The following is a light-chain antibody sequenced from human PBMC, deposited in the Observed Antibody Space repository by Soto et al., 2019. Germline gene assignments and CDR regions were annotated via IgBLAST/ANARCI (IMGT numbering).Light chain of an antibody. J-gene: IGKJ2*01. V-gene: IGKV3-15*01. CDR1: RSVSSS. Sequence: DIVMTQSPATLSVSPGERATLSCRASRSVSSSLAWYQQKPGQAPRLLIYGASTRATGIPARFSGSGSGTEFTLTISSLQSEDFALYYCQQYNNWPLTFGQGTKLEI. CDR3: QQYNNWPLT. CDR2: GAS.